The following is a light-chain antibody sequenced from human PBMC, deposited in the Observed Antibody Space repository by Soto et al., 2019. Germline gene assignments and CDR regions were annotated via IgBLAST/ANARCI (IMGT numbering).Light chain of an antibody. J-gene: IGLJ3*02. CDR2: GNS. Sequence: QSVLTQPPSVSGAPGQRVTISCTGSSSNIGAGYDVHWYQQLPGTAPKLLISGNSNRPSGVPDRFSGSKSGTSASVAITGLQAGDEADYYCQSYDSSLSGWVFGGGTKLTVL. V-gene: IGLV1-40*01. CDR3: QSYDSSLSGWV. CDR1: SSNIGAGYD.